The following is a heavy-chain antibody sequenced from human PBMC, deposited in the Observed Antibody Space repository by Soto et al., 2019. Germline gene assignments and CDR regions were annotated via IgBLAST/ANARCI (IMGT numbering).Heavy chain of an antibody. CDR3: AKDCVHSMAPDY. Sequence: GGSLRLSCAASGFTFSSYGMHWVRQAPGKGLEWVAVISYDGSNKYYADSVKGRFTISRDNSKNTLYLQMNSLRAEDTAVYYCAKDCVHSMAPDYWGQGTLVTVSS. D-gene: IGHD3-10*01. CDR1: GFTFSSYG. V-gene: IGHV3-30*18. J-gene: IGHJ4*02. CDR2: ISYDGSNK.